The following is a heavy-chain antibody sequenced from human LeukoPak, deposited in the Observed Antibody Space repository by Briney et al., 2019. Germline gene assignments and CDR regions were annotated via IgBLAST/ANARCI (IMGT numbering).Heavy chain of an antibody. CDR2: INPSGRT. V-gene: IGHV4-34*01. Sequence: KTSETLSLTCAVYGESFNDYYWTWIRQPPGEVLEWIGEINPSGRTNYSPSLKSRVTMSVDASKKQFSLKVTSVTAADTSVYYCARVSGLNNFDSWGQGTPVTVSS. CDR3: ARVSGLNNFDS. CDR1: GESFNDYY. D-gene: IGHD1/OR15-1a*01. J-gene: IGHJ4*02.